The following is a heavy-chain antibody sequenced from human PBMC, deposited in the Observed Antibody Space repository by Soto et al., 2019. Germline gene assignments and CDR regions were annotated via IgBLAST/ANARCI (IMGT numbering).Heavy chain of an antibody. J-gene: IGHJ4*02. V-gene: IGHV3-53*01. CDR3: ARFTYYYDSSGYEN. D-gene: IGHD3-22*01. CDR1: GFTVSSNY. Sequence: PGGSLRLSCAASGFTVSSNYMSWVRQAPGKGLEWVSVIYSGGSTYYADSVKGRFTISRDNSKNTLYLQMNSLRAEDTAVYYCARFTYYYDSSGYENWGQGTLVTVSS. CDR2: IYSGGST.